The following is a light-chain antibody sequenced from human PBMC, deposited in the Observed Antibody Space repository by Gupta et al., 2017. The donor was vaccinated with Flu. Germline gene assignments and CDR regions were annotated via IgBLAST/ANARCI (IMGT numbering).Light chain of an antibody. CDR2: EVS. CDR1: STDVGGYNY. V-gene: IGLV2-14*01. CDR3: CSYAGSSTWV. Sequence: SITISCTGTSTDVGGYNYVSWYQQYPDKAPKVMIYEVSKRPSGVSNRFSGSKSDNTASPTISGLQAEDEADYYCCSYAGSSTWVFGTGTTVTVL. J-gene: IGLJ1*01.